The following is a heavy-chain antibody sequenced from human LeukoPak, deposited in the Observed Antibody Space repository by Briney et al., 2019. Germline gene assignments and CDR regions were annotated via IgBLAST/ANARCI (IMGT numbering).Heavy chain of an antibody. Sequence: SETLSLTCIVSGGSISSGSYYWSWIRQPAGEGLEWIGRIYTSGSTNYNPSLKSRVTISVDTSKNQFSLKLSSVTAADTAVYYCARDFSSNYVGWFDPWGQGTLVTVSS. D-gene: IGHD4-11*01. CDR3: ARDFSSNYVGWFDP. V-gene: IGHV4-61*02. CDR2: IYTSGST. CDR1: GGSISSGSYY. J-gene: IGHJ5*02.